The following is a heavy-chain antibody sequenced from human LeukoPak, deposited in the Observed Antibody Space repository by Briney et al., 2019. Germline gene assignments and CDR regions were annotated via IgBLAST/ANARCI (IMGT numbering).Heavy chain of an antibody. J-gene: IGHJ4*02. CDR1: GFTFGSYG. CDR3: AKERRSGWTEFDY. V-gene: IGHV3-30*18. D-gene: IGHD6-19*01. Sequence: GGSLRLSCAASGFTFGSYGMHWVRQAPGKGLEWVAVISYDGSNKYYADSVKGRFTISRDNSKNTLYLQMNSLRAEDTAVYYCAKERRSGWTEFDYWGQGTLVTVSS. CDR2: ISYDGSNK.